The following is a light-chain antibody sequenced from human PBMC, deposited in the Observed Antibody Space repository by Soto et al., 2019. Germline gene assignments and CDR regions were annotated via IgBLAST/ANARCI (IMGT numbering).Light chain of an antibody. CDR1: SSDVGSYNL. V-gene: IGLV2-23*02. CDR3: CSYAGSSTLV. CDR2: EVS. Sequence: QSALTQPASVSGSPGQSITISCTGTSSDVGSYNLVSWYQQHPGKAPKLMIYEVSKRPSGVSNRFSASKSGNTASLTISGLQAEDEADYYCCSYAGSSTLVFGGGTKLTVL. J-gene: IGLJ3*02.